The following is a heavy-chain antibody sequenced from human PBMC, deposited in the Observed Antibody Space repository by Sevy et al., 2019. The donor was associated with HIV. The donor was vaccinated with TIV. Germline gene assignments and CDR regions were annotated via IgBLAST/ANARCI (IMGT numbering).Heavy chain of an antibody. Sequence: GGSLRLSCIASGFTFGDYAMSWFRQAPGKGLEWVGFIKSKTYGGTTEDAASVKGRFIISRDDSKNIAYLQMNSLKTEDTAVYYCTRDLYGSGWFYFDYWGQGTLVTVSS. J-gene: IGHJ4*02. CDR2: IKSKTYGGTT. D-gene: IGHD6-19*01. V-gene: IGHV3-49*03. CDR1: GFTFGDYA. CDR3: TRDLYGSGWFYFDY.